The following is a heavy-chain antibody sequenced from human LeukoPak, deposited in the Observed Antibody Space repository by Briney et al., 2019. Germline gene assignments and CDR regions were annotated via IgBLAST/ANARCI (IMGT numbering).Heavy chain of an antibody. V-gene: IGHV4-34*01. D-gene: IGHD2-2*01. J-gene: IGHJ5*02. CDR1: GGSFSGYY. CDR2: INHSGST. CDR3: AVHIVVVPAAKKKNWFDP. Sequence: SETLSLTCAVYGGSFSGYYWSWIRQPPGKGLEWIGEINHSGSTNYNPYLKSRVTISVDTSTNPFSLKLSSVTAADTAVYYCAVHIVVVPAAKKKNWFDPWGQGTLVTVSS.